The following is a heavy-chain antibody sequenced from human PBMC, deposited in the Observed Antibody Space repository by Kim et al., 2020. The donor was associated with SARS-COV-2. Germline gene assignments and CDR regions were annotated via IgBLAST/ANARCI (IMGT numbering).Heavy chain of an antibody. D-gene: IGHD6-25*01. V-gene: IGHV4-4*02. Sequence: SETLSLTCAVSGASISSSSRWAWVRQPPGKGLEWIGEINHSGTTDYNPSLKSRVTISIDKSKNQFSLKLTSVTAADTAVYFCARGVSSAWTLRDWFDPWGQGALVTVSS. CDR2: INHSGTT. J-gene: IGHJ5*02. CDR3: ARGVSSAWTLRDWFDP. CDR1: GASISSSSR.